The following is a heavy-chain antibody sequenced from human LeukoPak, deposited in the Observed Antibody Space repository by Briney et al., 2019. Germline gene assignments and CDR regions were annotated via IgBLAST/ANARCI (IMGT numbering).Heavy chain of an antibody. CDR3: ARDPTTRTYYDILTWGGYFDY. D-gene: IGHD3-9*01. CDR2: INSDGSST. CDR1: GFTFSSYW. Sequence: GGSLRLSCAASGFTFSSYWMHWVRQAPGKGLLWVSRINSDGSSTSYADSVKARFTISRDNAKNTLYLQMNSLRAEDTAVYYCARDPTTRTYYDILTWGGYFDYWGQGTLVTVSS. V-gene: IGHV3-74*01. J-gene: IGHJ4*02.